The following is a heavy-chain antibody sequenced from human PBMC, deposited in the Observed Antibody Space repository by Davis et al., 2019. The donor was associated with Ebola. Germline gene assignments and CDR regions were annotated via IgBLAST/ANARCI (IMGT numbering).Heavy chain of an antibody. V-gene: IGHV3-48*03. CDR2: ISAHGDNF. Sequence: PGGSLRLSCAASGFTFSTYEMNWVRQAPGKGLEWIAYISAHGDNFYYADSVKGRFTISRDNAKNSVYLQMNSLRAEDTGVYYCTRVPFATTVTYWGRGTLVTISS. CDR3: TRVPFATTVTY. D-gene: IGHD4-17*01. J-gene: IGHJ4*02. CDR1: GFTFSTYE.